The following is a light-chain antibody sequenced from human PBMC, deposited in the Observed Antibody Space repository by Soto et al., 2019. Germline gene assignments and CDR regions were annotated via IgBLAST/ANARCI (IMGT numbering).Light chain of an antibody. J-gene: IGKJ1*01. CDR2: GAS. CDR1: PAIASF. CDR3: QQLNGSPWT. Sequence: IQLTQSPSSLSASVGDRVTITCRASPAIASFLAWYQQKPGTAPKLLIYGASTLQSRVPSRFSGSRSGTDYTLTNASVQPEDFATYYCQQLNGSPWTFGQGTKVEIK. V-gene: IGKV1-9*01.